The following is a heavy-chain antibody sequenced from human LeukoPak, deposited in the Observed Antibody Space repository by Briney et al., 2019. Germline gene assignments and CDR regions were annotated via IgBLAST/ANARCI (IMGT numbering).Heavy chain of an antibody. J-gene: IGHJ4*02. V-gene: IGHV3-23*01. D-gene: IGHD3-22*01. CDR2: ISGSGGST. Sequence: GGSLRLSCAASGFTFSSYAMSWVRQAPGKGLEWVSAISGSGGSTYYADSVKGRFTISRDNSKNTLYLQMNSLRAEDTAVYYCAKSPGYYDSSGSFIDYWGQGTLVTVSS. CDR3: AKSPGYYDSSGSFIDY. CDR1: GFTFSSYA.